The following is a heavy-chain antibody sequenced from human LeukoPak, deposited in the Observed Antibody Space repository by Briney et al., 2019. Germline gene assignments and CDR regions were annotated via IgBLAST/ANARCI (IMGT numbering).Heavy chain of an antibody. CDR1: GYTFTDYY. V-gene: IGHV1-2*02. CDR3: ARDNKWELRNAFDI. Sequence: GASVKVSCKASGYTFTDYYMHWVRQAPGQGLEWMGWINPSSGGTNYAQKFQGRVAMTRDTSISTAYMELNRLRSDDTAVYYCARDNKWELRNAFDIWGQGTMVTVSS. D-gene: IGHD1-26*01. CDR2: INPSSGGT. J-gene: IGHJ3*02.